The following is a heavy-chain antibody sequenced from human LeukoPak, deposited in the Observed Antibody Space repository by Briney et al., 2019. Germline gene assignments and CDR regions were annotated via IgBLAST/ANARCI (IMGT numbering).Heavy chain of an antibody. CDR1: GFTVSSNY. CDR3: YYYDSSGYDAFDI. D-gene: IGHD3-22*01. V-gene: IGHV3-66*01. Sequence: GGSLRLPCAASGFTVSSNYMSWVRQAPGKGLEWVSVIYSGGSTYYADSVKGRFTISRDNSKNTLYLQMNSLRAEDTAVYYCYYYDSSGYDAFDIWGQGTMVTVSS. CDR2: IYSGGST. J-gene: IGHJ3*02.